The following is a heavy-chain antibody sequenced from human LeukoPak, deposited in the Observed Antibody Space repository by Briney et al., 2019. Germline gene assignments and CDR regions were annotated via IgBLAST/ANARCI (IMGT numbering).Heavy chain of an antibody. CDR3: ARGVSSSWYDYYYGMDV. CDR2: INPNSGGT. Sequence: ASVKVSCKASGYTFTGYYMHWVRQAPGQGLEWMGWINPNSGGTNYAQKFQGWVTMTRDTSISTAYMELNRLRSDDTAVYYCARGVSSSWYDYYYGMDVWGQGTTVTVSS. CDR1: GYTFTGYY. D-gene: IGHD6-13*01. J-gene: IGHJ6*02. V-gene: IGHV1-2*04.